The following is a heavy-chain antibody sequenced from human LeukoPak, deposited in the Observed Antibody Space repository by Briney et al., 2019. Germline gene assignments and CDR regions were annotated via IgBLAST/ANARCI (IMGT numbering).Heavy chain of an antibody. CDR2: ISSSGSII. Sequence: PGGSLRLSCAASGFTFSDYYMNWIRQTPGKGLEWVSYISSSGSIIYYADSVKGRFTISRDNAKNSLYLQMNSLRAEDTAVYYCATSSGRGGYWGQGTLVTVSS. J-gene: IGHJ4*02. D-gene: IGHD1-26*01. CDR3: ATSSGRGGY. V-gene: IGHV3-11*04. CDR1: GFTFSDYY.